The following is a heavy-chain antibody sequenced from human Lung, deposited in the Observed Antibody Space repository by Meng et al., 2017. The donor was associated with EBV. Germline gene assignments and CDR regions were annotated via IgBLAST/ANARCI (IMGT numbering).Heavy chain of an antibody. Sequence: EPDPGLLKPSQYMTLTCTVSCGFITSCAYYWSWIRQPPRNGLEWIGYIYYSGSTFYTPSFKSRATLSVDTSKNQCSLKLDSVTAADTAVYYCARLRLVWMFDSWGQGALVTVSS. CDR2: IYYSGST. CDR1: CGFITSCAYY. CDR3: ARLRLVWMFDS. J-gene: IGHJ4*02. D-gene: IGHD6-19*01. V-gene: IGHV4-31*03.